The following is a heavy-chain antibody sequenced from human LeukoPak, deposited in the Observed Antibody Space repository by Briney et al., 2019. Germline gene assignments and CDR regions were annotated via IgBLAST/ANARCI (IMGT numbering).Heavy chain of an antibody. Sequence: GGSLRLSCAASGFTFSDYYMSWIHQAPGKGLEWVSYISSSGSTIYYADSVKGRFTISRDNAKNSLYLQMNSLRAEDTAVYYCARAVGDSSGPTSRYYGMDVWGQGTTVTVSS. D-gene: IGHD3-22*01. V-gene: IGHV3-11*01. CDR3: ARAVGDSSGPTSRYYGMDV. CDR1: GFTFSDYY. J-gene: IGHJ6*02. CDR2: ISSSGSTI.